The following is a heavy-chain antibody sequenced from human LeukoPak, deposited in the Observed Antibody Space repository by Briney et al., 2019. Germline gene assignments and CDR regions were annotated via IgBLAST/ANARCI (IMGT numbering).Heavy chain of an antibody. CDR3: ASGMWVYSYDY. CDR2: FNPENGNT. V-gene: IGHV1-18*01. D-gene: IGHD5-18*01. J-gene: IGHJ4*02. CDR1: GYSFVGYG. Sequence: ASVKVSCKASGYSFVGYGITWVRQAPGQGLEWMGWFNPENGNTNYAQKVQGRVTMTADTSTSTSYMELRSLRSDDTAVYYCASGMWVYSYDYWGQGTLVTVSS.